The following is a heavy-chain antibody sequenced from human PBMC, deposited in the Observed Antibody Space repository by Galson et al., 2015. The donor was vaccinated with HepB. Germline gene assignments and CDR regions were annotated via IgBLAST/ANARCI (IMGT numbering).Heavy chain of an antibody. Sequence: QSGAEVKKPGESLKISCKASGGTFSSYAIFWVRQAPGQGLEWMGGIIPMYDIGNYAQKFQDRVTITADKSTSTAYMELSSLRSDDTAMYYCARAREEYTSSSGLSLWGQGTLVTVSP. CDR3: ARAREEYTSSSGLSL. V-gene: IGHV1-69*17. D-gene: IGHD6-6*01. CDR2: IIPMYDIG. J-gene: IGHJ4*02. CDR1: GGTFSSYA.